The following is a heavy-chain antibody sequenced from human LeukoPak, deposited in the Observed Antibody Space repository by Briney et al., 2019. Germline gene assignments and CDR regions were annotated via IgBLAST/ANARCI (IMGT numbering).Heavy chain of an antibody. CDR3: AKVLTGSQDY. V-gene: IGHV3-33*08. CDR1: GFTFSTYG. J-gene: IGHJ4*02. D-gene: IGHD7-27*01. Sequence: PGGSLRLSCAASGFTFSTYGMHWVRQAPGKGLEWVAVIWYDGNNKYYADSVKGRFTISRDNSKNTVYLQMKSLRAEDTAVYFCAKVLTGSQDYWGQGTLVTVSS. CDR2: IWYDGNNK.